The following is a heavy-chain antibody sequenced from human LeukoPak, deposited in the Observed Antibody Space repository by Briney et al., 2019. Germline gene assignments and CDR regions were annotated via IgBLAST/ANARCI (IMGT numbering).Heavy chain of an antibody. D-gene: IGHD6-13*01. CDR3: ARDFSSSWASLDV. CDR1: GFTFNNYE. V-gene: IGHV3-48*03. J-gene: IGHJ6*04. Sequence: GGSLRLSCAASGFTFNNYEMNWVRQAPGKGLEWISYISTDGTMAYYAGSVKGRFTISRDNAKNSLYLQMNSLRADDTAVYYCARDFSSSWASLDVWGKGTTVTVSS. CDR2: ISTDGTMA.